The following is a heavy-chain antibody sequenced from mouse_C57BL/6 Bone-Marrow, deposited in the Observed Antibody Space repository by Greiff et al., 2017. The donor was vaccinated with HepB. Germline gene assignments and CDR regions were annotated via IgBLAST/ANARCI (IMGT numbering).Heavy chain of an antibody. Sequence: EVQLQQSGAELVKPGASVKLSCTASGFNIKDYYMHWVKQRTEQGLEWIGRIDPEDGETKYAPKFQGKATITADTSSNPAYLQRSSLTSEDTAVYYCAEIYSGNYWYFDVWGTGTTVTVSS. CDR3: AEIYSGNYWYFDV. CDR2: IDPEDGET. V-gene: IGHV14-2*01. CDR1: GFNIKDYY. J-gene: IGHJ1*03. D-gene: IGHD2-1*01.